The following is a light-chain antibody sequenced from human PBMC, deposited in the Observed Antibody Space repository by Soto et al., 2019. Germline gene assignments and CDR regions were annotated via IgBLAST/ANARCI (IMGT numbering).Light chain of an antibody. CDR2: LNSDGSH. CDR3: QTWGSGIVV. J-gene: IGLJ2*01. CDR1: SGHSNYA. Sequence: QPVLTQSHSASASLGASVKLTCTLSSGHSNYAIAWHQQQSEKGPRYLMKLNSDGSHSKGDGIPDRFSGSSSGAERYLTISSRQSEEEAEYYCQTWGSGIVVFGGGTKLTVL. V-gene: IGLV4-69*01.